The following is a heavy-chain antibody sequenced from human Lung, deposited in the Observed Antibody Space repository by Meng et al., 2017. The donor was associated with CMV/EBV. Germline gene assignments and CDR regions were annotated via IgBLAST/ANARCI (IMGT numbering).Heavy chain of an antibody. V-gene: IGHV3-30*02. CDR1: GFYFSDYA. D-gene: IGHD1-26*01. CDR2: THYDESEK. Sequence: GESLKISCTASGFYFSDYAMHWVRQAPGKGPEWVTFTHYDESEKYYADSVKGRFTISRDNSKKTLYLQMNSLRPEDTAVYYCARSYNGKYYPPYYYYYYGMDVWXQGTTVTVSS. J-gene: IGHJ6*02. CDR3: ARSYNGKYYPPYYYYYYGMDV.